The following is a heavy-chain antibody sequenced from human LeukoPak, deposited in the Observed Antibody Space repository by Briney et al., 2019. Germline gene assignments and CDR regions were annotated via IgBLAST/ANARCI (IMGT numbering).Heavy chain of an antibody. CDR1: GGSISSYY. D-gene: IGHD3-22*01. J-gene: IGHJ3*02. CDR2: IYYSGST. Sequence: SETLSLTCTVSGGSISSYYWSWIRQPPGKGLEWIGYIYYSGSTNYNPSLKSRVTISVDTSKNQFSPKLSSVTAADTAVYYCARERSSGYHDAFDIWGQGTMVTVSS. CDR3: ARERSSGYHDAFDI. V-gene: IGHV4-59*01.